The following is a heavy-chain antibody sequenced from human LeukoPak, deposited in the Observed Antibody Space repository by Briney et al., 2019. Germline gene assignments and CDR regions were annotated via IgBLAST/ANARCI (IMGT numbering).Heavy chain of an antibody. CDR2: ISGSGGST. Sequence: GGSLRLSCAASGFTFSSYAMSWVRQAPGKGLEWVSAISGSGGSTYYADSVKGRFTISRDNSKNTLYLQMNSLRVEDTAVYYCARDRGVDYFDYWGQGTLVTVSS. CDR1: GFTFSSYA. D-gene: IGHD3-3*01. CDR3: ARDRGVDYFDY. V-gene: IGHV3-23*01. J-gene: IGHJ4*02.